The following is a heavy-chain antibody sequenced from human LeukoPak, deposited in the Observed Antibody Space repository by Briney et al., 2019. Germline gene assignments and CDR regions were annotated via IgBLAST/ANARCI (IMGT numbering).Heavy chain of an antibody. D-gene: IGHD6-19*01. CDR3: ARATYSSGWYGSEYFQH. CDR2: IYTSGST. V-gene: IGHV4-61*02. J-gene: IGHJ1*01. Sequence: SETLSLTCTVSGGSISSGSYYWNWIRQPAGKGLEWIGRIYTSGSTNYNPSLKSRVTISVDTSKNQFSLKLSSVTAADTAVYFCARATYSSGWYGSEYFQHWGQGTLVTVSS. CDR1: GGSISSGSYY.